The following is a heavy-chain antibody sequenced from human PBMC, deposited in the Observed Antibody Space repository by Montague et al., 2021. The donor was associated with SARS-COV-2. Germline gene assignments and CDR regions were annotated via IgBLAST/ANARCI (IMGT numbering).Heavy chain of an antibody. Sequence: SETLSFTCTVSGGSISSYYWSWIRQPPGKGLEWIGYIYYSGSTNYNPSLKSRVTISVDTSKNQFSLKLSSVTAADTAVYYCARQYYDSSGEDAFDIWGQGKMVTVSS. D-gene: IGHD3-22*01. CDR2: IYYSGST. CDR3: ARQYYDSSGEDAFDI. CDR1: GGSISSYY. V-gene: IGHV4-59*08. J-gene: IGHJ3*02.